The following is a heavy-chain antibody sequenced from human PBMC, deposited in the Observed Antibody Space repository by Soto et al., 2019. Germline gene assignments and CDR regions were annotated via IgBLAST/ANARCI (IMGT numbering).Heavy chain of an antibody. D-gene: IGHD2-15*01. CDR1: GGSMSSYY. V-gene: IGHV4-59*01. J-gene: IGHJ4*02. Sequence: PSETLSLTCNVSGGSMSSYYWSWIRQPPGKGLEWIGYIHSTGRTNYNPSLKSRVTISVDTSKNQFSLNLTSVTAADTAVYYCARDRSESTLWYSLDYWGPGTLVTVSS. CDR2: IHSTGRT. CDR3: ARDRSESTLWYSLDY.